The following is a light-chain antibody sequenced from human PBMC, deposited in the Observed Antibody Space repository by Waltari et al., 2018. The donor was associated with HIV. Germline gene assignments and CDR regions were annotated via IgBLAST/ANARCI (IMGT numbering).Light chain of an antibody. J-gene: IGKJ1*01. CDR2: AAS. CDR1: QGISNS. Sequence: DIQMTQSPSSLSASVGDRVTITCRASQGISNSLAWYQQKLGKAPKLLFYAASRLESVVPSRFSGSGSGTDYTLTISSLQPEDFATYYCQQYYNTPRTCGQGTKVEVK. V-gene: IGKV1-NL1*01. CDR3: QQYYNTPRT.